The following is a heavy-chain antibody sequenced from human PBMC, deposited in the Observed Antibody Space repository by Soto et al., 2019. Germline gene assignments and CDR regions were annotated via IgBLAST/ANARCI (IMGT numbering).Heavy chain of an antibody. CDR3: AAPYCGSPYCLYY. CDR2: VRHSGTI. J-gene: IGHJ4*02. Sequence: QVQLQESGPRLVKPSETLSLACTVSSTTSQYWGWIRQPPGKGLGWLGSVRHSGTIYYNPSLKSRVTISVDRSKNQFSLKLSSVPAADTALYDCAAPYCGSPYCLYYWAQGTLVTVS. D-gene: IGHD1-26*01. V-gene: IGHV4-39*01. CDR1: STTSQY.